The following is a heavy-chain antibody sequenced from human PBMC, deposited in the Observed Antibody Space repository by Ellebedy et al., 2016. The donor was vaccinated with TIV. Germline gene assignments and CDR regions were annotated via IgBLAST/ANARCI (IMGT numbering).Heavy chain of an antibody. Sequence: GESLKISCTASGFTFSNYWMTWVRQAPGKGLEWVAVISNDGSKEYYADSVKGRFTISRDNSKNTLYLQMNSLRVEDTAVYYCAKAGGSSGGYDFLFHYWGQGGLVTVSS. CDR3: AKAGGSSGGYDFLFHY. V-gene: IGHV3-30*18. CDR2: ISNDGSKE. CDR1: GFTFSNYW. J-gene: IGHJ4*02. D-gene: IGHD5-12*01.